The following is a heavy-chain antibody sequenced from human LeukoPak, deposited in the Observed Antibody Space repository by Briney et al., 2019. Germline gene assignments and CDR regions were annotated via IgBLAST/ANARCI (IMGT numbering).Heavy chain of an antibody. Sequence: SETLSLTCAVYGGSFSGYYWSWIRQPPGKGLEWIGEINHSGSTNYNPSLESRVTISVDTSKNQFSLKLSSVTAADTAVYYCARSARYVARDAFDIWGQGTMVTVSS. V-gene: IGHV4-34*01. CDR1: GGSFSGYY. CDR2: INHSGST. D-gene: IGHD5-12*01. CDR3: ARSARYVARDAFDI. J-gene: IGHJ3*02.